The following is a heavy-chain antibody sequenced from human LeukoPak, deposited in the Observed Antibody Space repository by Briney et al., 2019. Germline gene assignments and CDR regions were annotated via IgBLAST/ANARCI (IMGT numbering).Heavy chain of an antibody. V-gene: IGHV3-7*01. CDR3: ARALVEVPGGDY. J-gene: IGHJ4*02. CDR1: GFTFRSYW. CDR2: IKQDGSAK. Sequence: PGGSLRLSCAGSGFTFRSYWMSWVRQAPGMGLEWVANIKQDGSAKYYVDSVKGRFSISRDNAKNSVSLQMNSLRAEDTAVYFCARALVEVPGGDYWGQGTLVTVSS. D-gene: IGHD1-26*01.